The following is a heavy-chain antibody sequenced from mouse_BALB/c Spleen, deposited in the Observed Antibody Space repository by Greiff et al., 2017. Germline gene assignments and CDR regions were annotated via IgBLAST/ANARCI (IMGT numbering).Heavy chain of an antibody. CDR2: ISSGGSYT. J-gene: IGHJ3*01. CDR3: TRERDGDRYDVDWFAY. Sequence: EVHLVESGGGLVKPGGSLKLSCAASGFTFSSYTMSWVRQTPEKRLEWVATISSGGSYTYYPDSVKGRFTISRDNAKNTLYLQMSSLKSEDTAMYYCTRERDGDRYDVDWFAYWGQGTLVTVSA. CDR1: GFTFSSYT. D-gene: IGHD2-14*01. V-gene: IGHV5-6-4*01.